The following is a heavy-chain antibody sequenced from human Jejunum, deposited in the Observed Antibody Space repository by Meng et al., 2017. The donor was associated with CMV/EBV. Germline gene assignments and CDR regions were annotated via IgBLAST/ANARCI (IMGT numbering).Heavy chain of an antibody. CDR3: ARAYDPTGFFNIWSFYFDY. J-gene: IGHJ4*02. D-gene: IGHD3-22*01. Sequence: TFTAYFIHGVRQAPGQGLEWMGRINHNNGVTDYAQNFQGRVTMTRDTSFSTAYMELSSLRSDDTAIYYCARAYDPTGFFNIWSFYFDYWGQGSLVTVSS. V-gene: IGHV1-2*06. CDR1: TFTAYF. CDR2: INHNNGVT.